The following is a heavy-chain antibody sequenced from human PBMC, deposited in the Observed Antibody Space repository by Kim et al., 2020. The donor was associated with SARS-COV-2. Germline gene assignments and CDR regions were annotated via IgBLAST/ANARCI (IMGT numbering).Heavy chain of an antibody. CDR3: ARVTRVPAAIPYGMDV. D-gene: IGHD2-2*01. J-gene: IGHJ6*02. Sequence: LQSRVTISVDTSKNQFSLKLSSVTAADTAVYYCARVTRVPAAIPYGMDVWGQGTTVTVSS. V-gene: IGHV4-31*02.